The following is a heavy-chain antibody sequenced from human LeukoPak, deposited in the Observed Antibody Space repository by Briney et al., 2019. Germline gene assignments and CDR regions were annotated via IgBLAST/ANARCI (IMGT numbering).Heavy chain of an antibody. CDR1: GGTFKNYA. D-gene: IGHD2-2*01. CDR3: ARVVVVPAATPNYYYYYMDV. V-gene: IGHV1-69*13. CDR2: ILPIFGTT. Sequence: ASVKVSCKASGGTFKNYAISWVRQAPGQGLEWMGGILPIFGTTNYAQKFQARVTITADESTSTAYMELRSLRSDDTAVYYCARVVVVPAATPNYYYYYMDVWGKGTTVTVSS. J-gene: IGHJ6*03.